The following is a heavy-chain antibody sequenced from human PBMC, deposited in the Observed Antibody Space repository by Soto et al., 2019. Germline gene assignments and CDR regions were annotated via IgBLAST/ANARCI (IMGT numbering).Heavy chain of an antibody. Sequence: PSETLSLTCSVSGGSINNYYCSWIRHPPGKGLEWIGYIYYSGSPNYNPSLKSRVTISVDTSKNQFSLNLSSVTAADTAVYYCARAGAATLSDYWGQGTLVTVSS. CDR1: GGSINNYY. CDR3: ARAGAATLSDY. D-gene: IGHD2-15*01. J-gene: IGHJ4*02. CDR2: IYYSGSP. V-gene: IGHV4-59*01.